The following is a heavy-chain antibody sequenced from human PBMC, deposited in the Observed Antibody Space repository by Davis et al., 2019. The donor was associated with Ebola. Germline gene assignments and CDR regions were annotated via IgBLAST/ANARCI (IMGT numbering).Heavy chain of an antibody. CDR2: INHSGST. Sequence: SETLSLTCAVYGGSFSGYYWSWIRQPPGKGLEWIGEINHSGSTNYNPSLKSRVTISVDTSKNQFSLKLSSVTAADTAVYYCARERVFWSGILNWFDPWGQGTLVTVSP. D-gene: IGHD3-3*01. V-gene: IGHV4-34*01. CDR1: GGSFSGYY. J-gene: IGHJ5*02. CDR3: ARERVFWSGILNWFDP.